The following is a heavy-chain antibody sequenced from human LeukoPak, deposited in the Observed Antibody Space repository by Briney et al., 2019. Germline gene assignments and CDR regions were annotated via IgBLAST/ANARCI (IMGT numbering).Heavy chain of an antibody. V-gene: IGHV1-8*01. CDR3: ARIPQRVPHNWFDP. D-gene: IGHD1-1*01. Sequence: ASVKVSCKASGYTFTSNDINWVRQAAGQGLEWMGWMNPHSGNAGYAQKFQGRVTVTRDTSISTVYMELSSLTSDDTAVYYCARIPQRVPHNWFDPWGQGTLVTVSS. J-gene: IGHJ5*02. CDR2: MNPHSGNA. CDR1: GYTFTSND.